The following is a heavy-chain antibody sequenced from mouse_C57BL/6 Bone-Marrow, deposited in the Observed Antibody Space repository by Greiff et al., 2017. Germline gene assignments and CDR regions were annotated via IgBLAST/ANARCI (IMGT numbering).Heavy chain of an antibody. Sequence: QVQLQQSGPELVKPGASVKISCKASGYAFSSSWMNWVKQRPGKGLEWIGRIYPGDGDTNYNGKFKGKATLTADTSSSTAYMQLSSLTSEDSAVYFCARGIYYGYAMDYWGQGTSVTVSS. CDR2: IYPGDGDT. D-gene: IGHD1-1*01. CDR3: ARGIYYGYAMDY. V-gene: IGHV1-82*01. J-gene: IGHJ4*01. CDR1: GYAFSSSW.